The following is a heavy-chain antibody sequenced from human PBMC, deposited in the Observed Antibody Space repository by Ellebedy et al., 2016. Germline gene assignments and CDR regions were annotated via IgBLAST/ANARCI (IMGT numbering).Heavy chain of an antibody. V-gene: IGHV1-2*04. D-gene: IGHD6-13*01. CDR1: GYTFTGYY. Sequence: ASVKVSCKASGYTFTGYYMHWVRQAPGQGLEWMGWINPNSGGTNYAQKFQGWVTMTRDTSISTAYMELSRLRSDDTAVYYCARAFTPLIAALDYWGQGTLVTVSS. J-gene: IGHJ4*02. CDR2: INPNSGGT. CDR3: ARAFTPLIAALDY.